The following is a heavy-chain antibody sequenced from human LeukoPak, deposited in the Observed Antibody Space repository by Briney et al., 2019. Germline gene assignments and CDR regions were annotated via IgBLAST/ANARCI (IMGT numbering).Heavy chain of an antibody. CDR2: IRYDGSNI. V-gene: IGHV3-30*02. CDR1: GFTFTRYG. D-gene: IGHD6-19*01. CDR3: AKDLQQWLVSPYYYYMDV. J-gene: IGHJ6*03. Sequence: PGGSLRLSCAASGFTFTRYGMHWVRQAPGKGLEWVAFIRYDGSNIHYADSVKGRFTASRDNSNLYLQMNSLGAEDMAVYYCAKDLQQWLVSPYYYYMDVWGNGTTVTVSS.